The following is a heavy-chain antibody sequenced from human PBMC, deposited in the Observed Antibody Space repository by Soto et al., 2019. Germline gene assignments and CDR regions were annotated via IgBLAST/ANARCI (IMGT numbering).Heavy chain of an antibody. Sequence: ASVKVSCKASGYTFSSYYMHWVRQAPGQGLEWMGIINPTGGSTTYAQKFQGRVTMTRDTSTSTVYMELSSLRSEDTAVYYCARGDIVAIFGMDVWGQGPKVTFSS. V-gene: IGHV1-46*01. CDR2: INPTGGST. J-gene: IGHJ6*02. CDR1: GYTFSSYY. D-gene: IGHD5-12*01. CDR3: ARGDIVAIFGMDV.